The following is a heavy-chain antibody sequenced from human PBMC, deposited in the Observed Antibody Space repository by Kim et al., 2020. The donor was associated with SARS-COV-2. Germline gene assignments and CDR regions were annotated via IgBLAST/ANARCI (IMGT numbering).Heavy chain of an antibody. CDR2: ISHDSKDI. CDR1: GFSFSDYY. CDR3: AKPIRSPDC. D-gene: IGHD2-2*02. J-gene: IGHJ4*02. V-gene: IGHV3-11*01. Sequence: GGSLRLSCAASGFSFSDYYMSWIRQAPGKGLELVSSISHDSKDIYYADSVKGRFTISRDNAKNSLYLQMNTLRTEDTAVYYCAKPIRSPDCWGQGTLVIVSP.